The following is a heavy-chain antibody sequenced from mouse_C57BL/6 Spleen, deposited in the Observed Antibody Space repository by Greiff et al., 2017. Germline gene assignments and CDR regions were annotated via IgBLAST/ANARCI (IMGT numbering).Heavy chain of an antibody. J-gene: IGHJ3*01. Sequence: QVQLQQPGTELVKPGASVKLSCKASGYTFTSYWMHWVKQRPGQGLEWIGNINPSNGGTNYNEKFKSKATLTVDKSSSTAYMQLSSLTSEDSAVYYCAREGPITTVVSRGFAYWGQGTLVTVSA. D-gene: IGHD1-1*01. CDR3: AREGPITTVVSRGFAY. V-gene: IGHV1-53*01. CDR2: INPSNGGT. CDR1: GYTFTSYW.